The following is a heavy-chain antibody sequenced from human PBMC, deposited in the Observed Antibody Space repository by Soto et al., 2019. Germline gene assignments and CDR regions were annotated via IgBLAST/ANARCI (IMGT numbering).Heavy chain of an antibody. D-gene: IGHD2-15*01. V-gene: IGHV1-3*05. CDR3: ARAPGGPGVAEY. Sequence: QVQLVQSGAEEKKPGASVKVSCKASGYTFTSYGMNWVRQATGQRLEWKAWVNAGNGNTKYSKKFQGRVTITRDTSASTAYMELSSLRSEDTAVYYCARAPGGPGVAEYWGQGTLVTVSS. J-gene: IGHJ4*02. CDR1: GYTFTSYG. CDR2: VNAGNGNT.